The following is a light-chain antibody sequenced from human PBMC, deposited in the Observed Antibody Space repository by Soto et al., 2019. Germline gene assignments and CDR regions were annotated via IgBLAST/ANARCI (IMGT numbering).Light chain of an antibody. J-gene: IGKJ1*01. CDR3: QKYNSAPRT. CDR2: AAS. V-gene: IGKV1-27*01. Sequence: DIQMTQSPSSLSASVGDRVTITCRASQAISNYIAWFQQKPGKVPKLLIYAASTLQSGVPSRFSGTGSGTDFTLTISSLQPEDVATYYCQKYNSAPRTFGQGTKVEIK. CDR1: QAISNY.